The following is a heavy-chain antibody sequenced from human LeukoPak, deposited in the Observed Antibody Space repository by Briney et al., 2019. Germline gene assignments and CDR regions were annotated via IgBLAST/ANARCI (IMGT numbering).Heavy chain of an antibody. J-gene: IGHJ5*02. V-gene: IGHV3-23*01. CDR2: ISGSGGST. CDR1: GFTFSSYA. Sequence: GGSLRLSCAASGFTFSSYAMSWVRQAPGKGLEWVSAISGSGGSTYYADSVKGRFIISRDNSNNTLYLQMNSLRAEDTAVYYCARDIWYYYGSGSSGWFDPWGQGTLVTVSS. D-gene: IGHD3-10*01. CDR3: ARDIWYYYGSGSSGWFDP.